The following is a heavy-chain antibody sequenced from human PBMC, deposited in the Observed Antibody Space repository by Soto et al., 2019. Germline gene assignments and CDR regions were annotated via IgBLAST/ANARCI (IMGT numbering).Heavy chain of an antibody. J-gene: IGHJ3*02. CDR2: INAGNGNT. D-gene: IGHD3-9*01. V-gene: IGHV1-3*01. CDR1: KNTFTDYA. Sequence: QVQLVQSGAEVKKPGASVMISCKTSKNTFTDYAVHWVRQAPGQGLEWMGWINAGNGNTKYSQKFQGRVTILRDTSAPTGYVELTSLISEGSAVYYCARDPQTGNAVHAFDSWGQGTMVTVSS. CDR3: ARDPQTGNAVHAFDS.